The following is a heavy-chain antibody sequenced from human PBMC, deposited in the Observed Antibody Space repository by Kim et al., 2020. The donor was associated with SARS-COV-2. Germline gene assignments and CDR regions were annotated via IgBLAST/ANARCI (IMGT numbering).Heavy chain of an antibody. CDR2: ISSSSSYI. CDR1: GFTFSSYS. J-gene: IGHJ6*02. Sequence: GGSLRLSCAASGFTFSSYSMNWVRQAPGKGLEWVSSISSSSSYIYYADSVKGRFTISRDNAKNSLYLQMNSLRAEDTAVYYCARHQYCTNGVCLDYYYYYGMDVWGQGTTVTVSS. V-gene: IGHV3-21*01. D-gene: IGHD2-8*01. CDR3: ARHQYCTNGVCLDYYYYYGMDV.